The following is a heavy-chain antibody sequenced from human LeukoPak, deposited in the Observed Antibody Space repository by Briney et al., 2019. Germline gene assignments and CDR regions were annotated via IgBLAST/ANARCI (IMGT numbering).Heavy chain of an antibody. CDR3: AKGVGAAYYYYMDV. J-gene: IGHJ6*03. CDR1: GFTFSSYS. Sequence: PGGSLRLSCAASGFTFSSYSMNWVRQAPGKGLEWVSYISSSSSTIYYADSVKGRFTISRDNAKNTLYLQMNSLRAEDTAVYYCAKGVGAAYYYYMDVWGKGTTVTISS. V-gene: IGHV3-48*01. CDR2: ISSSSSTI. D-gene: IGHD1-26*01.